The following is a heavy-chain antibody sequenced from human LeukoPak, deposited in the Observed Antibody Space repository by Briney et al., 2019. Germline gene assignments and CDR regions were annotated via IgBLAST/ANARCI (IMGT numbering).Heavy chain of an antibody. Sequence: GGSLRLSCAASGFTFGDYWMTWVRQAPGKGLEWVANIKRDGSEKYSVDSVKGRFTISRDNAKNSMYLQMNILRAEDTAAYYCARDNWELRGFDYWGQGTLVTVSS. CDR1: GFTFGDYW. CDR3: ARDNWELRGFDY. D-gene: IGHD3-10*01. V-gene: IGHV3-7*01. CDR2: IKRDGSEK. J-gene: IGHJ4*02.